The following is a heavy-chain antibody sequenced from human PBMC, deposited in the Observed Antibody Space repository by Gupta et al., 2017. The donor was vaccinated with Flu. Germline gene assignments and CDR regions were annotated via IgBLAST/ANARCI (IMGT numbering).Heavy chain of an antibody. D-gene: IGHD2-2*01. CDR3: ARDRVEGQDYYGLDV. V-gene: IGHV1-69*06. CDR1: GDTFNIYT. J-gene: IGHJ6*02. CDR2: ITPILGTA. Sequence: QVQLVQSGAEVKKPGSSVKVSCKASGDTFNIYTIGWVRQAPGQGLEWMGGITPILGTASYAHKFQGRVTITADKSTTTAYMELTSLRSDDTAVYYCARDRVEGQDYYGLDVWGQGTTVTGSS.